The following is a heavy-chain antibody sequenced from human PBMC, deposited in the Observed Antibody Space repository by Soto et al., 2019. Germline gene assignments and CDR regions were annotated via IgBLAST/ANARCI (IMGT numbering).Heavy chain of an antibody. CDR3: ARVRTTVTAAGRYYYYYMDV. D-gene: IGHD4-17*01. J-gene: IGHJ6*03. Sequence: SVKVSCKASGYTFTSYYMHWVRQAPGQGLEWMGRIIPILGIANYAQKFQGRVTITADKSTSTAYMELSSLRSEDTAVYYCARVRTTVTAAGRYYYYYMDVWGKGTTVTVSS. CDR2: IIPILGIA. V-gene: IGHV1-69*04. CDR1: GYTFTSYY.